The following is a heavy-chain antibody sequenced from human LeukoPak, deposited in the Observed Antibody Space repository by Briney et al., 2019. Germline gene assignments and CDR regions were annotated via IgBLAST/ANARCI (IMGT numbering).Heavy chain of an antibody. CDR1: GYTFTGYY. CDR3: ARDRGSSWSDH. V-gene: IGHV1-18*04. J-gene: IGHJ5*02. D-gene: IGHD6-13*01. Sequence: ASVKVSCKASGYTFTGYYMHWVRQAPGQGLEWMGWINPNSGNTNYAQKLQGRVTMTTDTSTSTAYMELRSLRSDDTAVYYCARDRGSSWSDHWGQGTLVTVSS. CDR2: INPNSGNT.